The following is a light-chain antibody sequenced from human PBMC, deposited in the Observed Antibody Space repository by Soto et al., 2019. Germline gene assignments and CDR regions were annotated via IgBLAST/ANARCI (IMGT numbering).Light chain of an antibody. Sequence: VGTKAQDTLSLSPGVRATVSCSSCRSISTYLARYQQKPGQAPRLLIYGALNTATGIPARFSGSGSGPDFTLTISSLQPEDFIVYYCQQRNYRPLTFGGGTKVDIK. CDR3: QQRNYRPLT. CDR2: GAL. V-gene: IGKV3-11*01. J-gene: IGKJ4*02. CDR1: RSISTY.